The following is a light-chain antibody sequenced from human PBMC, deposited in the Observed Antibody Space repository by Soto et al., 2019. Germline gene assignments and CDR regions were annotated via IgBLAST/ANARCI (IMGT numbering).Light chain of an antibody. CDR1: SSDVGAYNY. Sequence: QSALTQPASVSGSPGQSITISCTGSSSDVGAYNYVTWYQQRPGKAPKLMIYDVNNRPSGVSTRFSCSKSGNTASLTISWLQAEDEADYYCSAYTSSSTLVFGGGTKLTVL. J-gene: IGLJ2*01. CDR3: SAYTSSSTLV. CDR2: DVN. V-gene: IGLV2-14*01.